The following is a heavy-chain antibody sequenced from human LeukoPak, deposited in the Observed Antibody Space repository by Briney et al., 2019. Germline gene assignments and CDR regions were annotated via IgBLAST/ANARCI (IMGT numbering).Heavy chain of an antibody. J-gene: IGHJ3*02. D-gene: IGHD1-26*01. Sequence: PGGSLRLSCAASGFTFSSYEMNWVRQAPGKGLEWVSYISSSGSTIYYADSVKGRFTISTDSSKNTLYLQMNSLRADDTAVYYCAKADSGSYYPDAFDIWGQGTMVTVSS. CDR2: ISSSGSTI. CDR1: GFTFSSYE. V-gene: IGHV3-48*03. CDR3: AKADSGSYYPDAFDI.